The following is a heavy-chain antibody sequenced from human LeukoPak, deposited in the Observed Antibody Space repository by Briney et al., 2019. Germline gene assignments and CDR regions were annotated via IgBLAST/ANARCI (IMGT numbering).Heavy chain of an antibody. CDR1: GFTFSSYA. D-gene: IGHD3-10*01. J-gene: IGHJ4*02. CDR3: AKDVRRVSGLIDY. CDR2: ISGSGGST. Sequence: GGSPRLSCAASGFTFSSYAMSWVRQAPGKGLEWVSAISGSGGSTYYADSVKGRFTISRDNSKNTLYLQMNSLRAEDTAVYYCAKDVRRVSGLIDYWGQGTLVTVSS. V-gene: IGHV3-23*01.